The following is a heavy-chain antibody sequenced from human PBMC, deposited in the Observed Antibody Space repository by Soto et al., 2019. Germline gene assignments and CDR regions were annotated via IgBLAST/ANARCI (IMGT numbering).Heavy chain of an antibody. Sequence: PSETLSLTCTVSGGSISSYYWSWIRQPAGKGLEWIGPIYTSGSTNYNPSLKSRVTMSVDTSKNQFSLKLSSVTAADTAVYYCARGVGSSSWYGRDYGMDVWGQGTTVTVSS. D-gene: IGHD6-13*01. CDR2: IYTSGST. CDR3: ARGVGSSSWYGRDYGMDV. J-gene: IGHJ6*02. V-gene: IGHV4-4*07. CDR1: GGSISSYY.